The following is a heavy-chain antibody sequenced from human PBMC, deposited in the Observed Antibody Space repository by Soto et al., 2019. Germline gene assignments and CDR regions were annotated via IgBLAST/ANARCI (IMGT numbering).Heavy chain of an antibody. Sequence: QVQLQESGPGLVKPSETLSLTCTVSGGSISSYYWSWIRQPPGKGLEWIGYIYYSGSTNYNPSLKSRVTISVDTSKNQFALKLSSVTAADTAVYYCARTGAAGTPNDYWGQGTLVTVSS. CDR1: GGSISSYY. V-gene: IGHV4-59*01. J-gene: IGHJ4*02. CDR3: ARTGAAGTPNDY. D-gene: IGHD6-13*01. CDR2: IYYSGST.